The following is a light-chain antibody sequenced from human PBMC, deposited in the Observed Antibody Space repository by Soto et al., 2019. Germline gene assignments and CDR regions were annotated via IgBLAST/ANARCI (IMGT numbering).Light chain of an antibody. V-gene: IGLV2-8*01. J-gene: IGLJ1*01. Sequence: QSALTQPPSASGSPGQSVTISCTGTSSDVGGYNYVSWYQQHPGKAPKLMIYEVSKRPSGVPDRFSGSKSGNTASLTVSGLQAEDEADYYCSSYAGSNTSYVFGTGTKLT. CDR2: EVS. CDR3: SSYAGSNTSYV. CDR1: SSDVGGYNY.